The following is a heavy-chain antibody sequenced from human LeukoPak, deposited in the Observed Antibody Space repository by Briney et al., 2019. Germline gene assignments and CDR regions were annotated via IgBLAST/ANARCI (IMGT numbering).Heavy chain of an antibody. V-gene: IGHV3-21*01. CDR1: GFTFSSYS. CDR2: ISSSSYI. Sequence: PGGSLRLSCAASGFTFSSYSMNWVRQAPGKGLEWVSSISSSSYIYYADSVKGRFTISRDNAENSLYLQMNSLRAEDTAVYYCARGGNYDYGDYDVDYWGQGTLVTVSS. D-gene: IGHD4-17*01. J-gene: IGHJ4*02. CDR3: ARGGNYDYGDYDVDY.